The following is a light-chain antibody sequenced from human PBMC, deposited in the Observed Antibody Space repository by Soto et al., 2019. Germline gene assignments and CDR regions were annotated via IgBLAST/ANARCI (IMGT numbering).Light chain of an antibody. V-gene: IGKV4-1*01. J-gene: IGKJ5*01. Sequence: DIVMTQSPDSLAVSLGERATINCKSSQSILSSSNNKNYLVCYQQKPGHPPKLLISWASTRESGVPDRISGSGSWTDFTLTISSLQAEEVAVYYCQQCYSSPITFGQGTRLEIK. CDR3: QQCYSSPIT. CDR2: WAS. CDR1: QSILSSSNNKNY.